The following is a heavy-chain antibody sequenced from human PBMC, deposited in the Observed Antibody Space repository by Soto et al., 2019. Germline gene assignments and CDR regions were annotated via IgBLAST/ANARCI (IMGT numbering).Heavy chain of an antibody. CDR2: IIPIFGTA. CDR3: ARGSSSWPHYYGMDV. V-gene: IGHV1-69*13. D-gene: IGHD6-13*01. Sequence: ASVKVSCKASGGTFSSYAISWVRQAPGQGLEWMGGIIPIFGTANYAQKFQGRVTITADESTSTAYMELSSLRSEDTAVYYCARGSSSWPHYYGMDVWGQGTTVTVSS. CDR1: GGTFSSYA. J-gene: IGHJ6*02.